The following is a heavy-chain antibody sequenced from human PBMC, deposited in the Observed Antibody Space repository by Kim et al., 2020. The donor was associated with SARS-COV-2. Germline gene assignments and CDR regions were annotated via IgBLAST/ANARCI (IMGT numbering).Heavy chain of an antibody. Sequence: GGSLRLSCVVSGFSFSNYAMSWVRQAPGKGLQWVSVIYDAGGSTYYADSVRGRFTISRDDSKNTLYLQMNSLRAEDTAVYYCAKDFFLGGSITIASQPFFDYWGQGTLVTVSS. V-gene: IGHV3-23*03. J-gene: IGHJ4*02. CDR2: IYDAGGST. CDR3: AKDFFLGGSITIASQPFFDY. D-gene: IGHD2-2*01. CDR1: GFSFSNYA.